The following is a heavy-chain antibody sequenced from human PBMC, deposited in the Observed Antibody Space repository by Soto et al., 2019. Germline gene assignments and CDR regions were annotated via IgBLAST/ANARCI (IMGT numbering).Heavy chain of an antibody. CDR3: ASNILAGYSIGYYYYGMDV. D-gene: IGHD3-9*01. CDR2: IIPIFGTA. CDR1: GGTFSSYA. J-gene: IGHJ6*02. V-gene: IGHV1-69*01. Sequence: QVQLLQSGAEVKKPGSSVKVSCKASGGTFSSYAISWVRQAPGQGLEWMGGIIPIFGTANYAQKFQGRVTITADESTSTAYMELSSLRSEDTAVYYCASNILAGYSIGYYYYGMDVWGQGTTVTVSS.